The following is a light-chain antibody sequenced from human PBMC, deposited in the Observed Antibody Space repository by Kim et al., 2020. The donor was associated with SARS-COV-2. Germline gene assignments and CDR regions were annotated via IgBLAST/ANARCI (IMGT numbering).Light chain of an antibody. J-gene: IGLJ3*02. CDR3: QSYDSSSLWV. Sequence: LTQPHSVSESPGETVTISCTRSSGSIASNYVQWYQQRPGSAPTTVIYEDNQRPSGVPDRFSGSIDSSSNSASLTISGLKTEDEADYYCQSYDSSSLWVFGGGTQLTVL. CDR2: EDN. V-gene: IGLV6-57*04. CDR1: SGSIASNY.